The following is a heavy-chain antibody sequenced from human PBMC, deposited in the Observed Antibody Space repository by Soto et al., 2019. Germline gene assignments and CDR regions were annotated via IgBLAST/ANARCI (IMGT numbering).Heavy chain of an antibody. V-gene: IGHV4-34*01. CDR3: ARGVSVMVAFERAATDKYFLDS. CDR2: INHSGST. CDR1: GESFSGYS. J-gene: IGHJ5*01. Sequence: SETLSLTCAVYGESFSGYSWNCIRQPPGKGLEWIDKINHSGSTNQNPSLKSRVSISVDTSKNQFSLQLRSVTAADTAVYYCARGVSVMVAFERAATDKYFLDSWSLGTLVTVSS. D-gene: IGHD2-15*01.